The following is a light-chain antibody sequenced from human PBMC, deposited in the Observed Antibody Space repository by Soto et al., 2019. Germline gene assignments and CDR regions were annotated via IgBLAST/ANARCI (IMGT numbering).Light chain of an antibody. J-gene: IGLJ1*01. CDR3: CSYAGSYTFYV. CDR1: SSDVSGYNY. CDR2: DVS. Sequence: QSVLTQPRSVSGSHGQSVTISCTGNSSDVSGYNYVSWYQQHPGKAPKLMIYDVSNRPSGVPDRFSGSKSVNTASLTISGLQAEDEADYYCCSYAGSYTFYVFGTGTKVTVL. V-gene: IGLV2-11*01.